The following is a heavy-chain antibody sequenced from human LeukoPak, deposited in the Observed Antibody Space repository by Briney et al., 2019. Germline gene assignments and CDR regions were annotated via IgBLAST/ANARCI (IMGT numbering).Heavy chain of an antibody. CDR2: IHYTGSS. CDR3: ASSRGGFGELGYFDY. J-gene: IGHJ4*01. CDR1: GGSISSYY. D-gene: IGHD3-10*01. Sequence: PSETLSLTCTVSGGSISSYYWSWLRQPPGGGLEWIGFIHYTGSSNYNPSLKSRVIISVDTSKNQFSLNLSSVTAADTAVYYCASSRGGFGELGYFDYWGHGNLVTVSS. V-gene: IGHV4-59*01.